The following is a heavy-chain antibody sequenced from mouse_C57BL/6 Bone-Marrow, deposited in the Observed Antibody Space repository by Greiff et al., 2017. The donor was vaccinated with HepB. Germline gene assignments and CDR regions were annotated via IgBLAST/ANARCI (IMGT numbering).Heavy chain of an antibody. CDR1: GFSLTSYG. J-gene: IGHJ3*01. V-gene: IGHV2-2*01. D-gene: IGHD2-5*01. CDR2: IWSGGST. Sequence: QVQLKQSGPGLVQPSQSLSITCTVSGFSLTSYGVHWVRQSPGKGLEWLGVIWSGGSTDYNAAFISRLSISKDNSKSQVFFKMNSLQADDTAIYYCARREAYYSNYVWFAYWGQGTLVTVSA. CDR3: ARREAYYSNYVWFAY.